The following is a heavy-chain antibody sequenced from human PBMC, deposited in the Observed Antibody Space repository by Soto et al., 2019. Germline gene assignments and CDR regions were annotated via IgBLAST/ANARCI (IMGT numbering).Heavy chain of an antibody. D-gene: IGHD6-13*01. J-gene: IGHJ6*02. CDR3: ARQQLLPFYYALDV. CDR1: GGSISGYY. Sequence: SETLSLTCNVSGGSISGYYWSWIRQPPGKGLEYIGYIYYRGSTNYNPSLESRVTMSVDTSRNQFSLKVNSVTAADTAVYYCARQQLLPFYYALDVWGQGTTVTVS. CDR2: IYYRGST. V-gene: IGHV4-59*01.